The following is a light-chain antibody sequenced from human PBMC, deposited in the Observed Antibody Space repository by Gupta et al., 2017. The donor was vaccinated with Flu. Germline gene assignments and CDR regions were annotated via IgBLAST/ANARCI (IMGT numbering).Light chain of an antibody. CDR2: DVS. J-gene: IGLJ2*01. CDR3: CSFAGGTTLV. Sequence: TSSDVGNYNFVSWYQQYPGKAPKLVIYDVSQRPSGVSNRFSGSKSGNTASLTISGLQADDEADYHCCSFAGGTTLVFGGGTKLTVL. V-gene: IGLV2-23*02. CDR1: SSDVGNYNF.